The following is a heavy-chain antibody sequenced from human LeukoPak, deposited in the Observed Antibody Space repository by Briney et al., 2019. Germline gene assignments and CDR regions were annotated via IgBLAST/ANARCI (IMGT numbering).Heavy chain of an antibody. V-gene: IGHV4-30-4*01. Sequence: SQTLSLTCTVSGGSISSGDYYWSWIRQPPGKGLEWIGYIYYSGSTYYNPSLKSRVTISVDTSKNQFSLKLSSVTAADTAVYYCARGPHIAAAGPKYFQHWGQGTLVTVSS. CDR2: IYYSGST. CDR3: ARGPHIAAAGPKYFQH. D-gene: IGHD6-13*01. CDR1: GGSISSGDYY. J-gene: IGHJ1*01.